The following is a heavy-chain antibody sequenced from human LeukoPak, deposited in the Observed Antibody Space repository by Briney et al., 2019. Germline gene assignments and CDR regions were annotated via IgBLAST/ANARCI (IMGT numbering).Heavy chain of an antibody. Sequence: GGSLRLPCAASGFPFSSYAMSWVRHAPGKGVEGVSAISGSGGSTFYADSVKGRFTISRDNSKNTLSQQMNSLRAEDTAVYYWAKDLFGYCCSTSCYVFDYWGQGTLVTVSS. CDR1: GFPFSSYA. V-gene: IGHV3-23*01. CDR2: ISGSGGST. CDR3: AKDLFGYCCSTSCYVFDY. D-gene: IGHD2-2*03. J-gene: IGHJ4*02.